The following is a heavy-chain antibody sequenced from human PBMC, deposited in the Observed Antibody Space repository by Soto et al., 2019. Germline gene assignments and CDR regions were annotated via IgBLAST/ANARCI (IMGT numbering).Heavy chain of an antibody. CDR3: ARLPAGYSRYYFDY. CDR1: GYSFTSYW. V-gene: IGHV5-10-1*01. J-gene: IGHJ4*02. Sequence: GESLKISCKGSGYSFTSYWISWVRQMPGKGLEWMGRIDPSDSYTNYSPSFQGHVTISVDKSISTAYLQWSSLKASDPAMYYCARLPAGYSRYYFDYWGQGTLVTVSS. CDR2: IDPSDSYT. D-gene: IGHD3-9*01.